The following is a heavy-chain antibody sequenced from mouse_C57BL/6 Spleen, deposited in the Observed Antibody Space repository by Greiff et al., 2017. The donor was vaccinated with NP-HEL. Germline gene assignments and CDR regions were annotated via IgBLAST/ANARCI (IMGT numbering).Heavy chain of an antibody. CDR2: ISSGSSTI. V-gene: IGHV5-17*01. CDR1: GFTFSDYG. CDR3: ARGSLTGMDY. J-gene: IGHJ4*01. Sequence: EVHLVESGGGLVKPGGSLKLSCAASGFTFSDYGMHWVRQAPEKGLEWVAYISSGSSTIYYADTVKGRFTISRDNAKNTLFLQMTSLRSEDTAMYYCARGSLTGMDYWGQGTSVTVSS. D-gene: IGHD4-1*01.